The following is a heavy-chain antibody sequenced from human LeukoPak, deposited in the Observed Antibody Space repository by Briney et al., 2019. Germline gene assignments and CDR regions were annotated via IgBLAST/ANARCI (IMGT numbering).Heavy chain of an antibody. D-gene: IGHD6-19*01. J-gene: IGHJ4*02. Sequence: SETLSPTCTVSGGSISSYYWSWIRQPPGKGLEWIGYIYYSGSADYNPSLKSRVTISVDTSKNQFSLKLSSVTAADTAVYYCARAVAGSNDYWGQGTLVTVSP. CDR2: IYYSGSA. V-gene: IGHV4-59*01. CDR1: GGSISSYY. CDR3: ARAVAGSNDY.